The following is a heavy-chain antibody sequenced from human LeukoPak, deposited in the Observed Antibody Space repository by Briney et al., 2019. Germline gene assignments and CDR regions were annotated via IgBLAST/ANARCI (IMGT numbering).Heavy chain of an antibody. Sequence: SETLSLTCTVSGGSISSYYWSWIRQPPGKGLEWIGYIYYSGSTNYNPSLKSRVTISVDTSKNQFSLKLSSVTAADTAVYYCARDSGIAAAGTFPLAYWGQGTLVTVSS. CDR1: GGSISSYY. D-gene: IGHD6-13*01. V-gene: IGHV4-59*12. CDR3: ARDSGIAAAGTFPLAY. J-gene: IGHJ4*02. CDR2: IYYSGST.